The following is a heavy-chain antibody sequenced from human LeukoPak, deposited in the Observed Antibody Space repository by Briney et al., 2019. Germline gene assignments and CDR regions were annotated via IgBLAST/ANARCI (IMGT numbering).Heavy chain of an antibody. CDR2: IYYSGST. CDR3: ARRNMYSSSWGTLYYGMDV. CDR1: GGSISSYY. Sequence: SETLSLTCTVSGGSISSYYWSWIRQPPGKGLEWIGYIYYSGSTNYNPSLKSRVTISVDPSKNQFSLKLSSVTAADTAVYYCARRNMYSSSWGTLYYGMDVWGQGTTVTVSS. V-gene: IGHV4-59*08. D-gene: IGHD6-13*01. J-gene: IGHJ6*02.